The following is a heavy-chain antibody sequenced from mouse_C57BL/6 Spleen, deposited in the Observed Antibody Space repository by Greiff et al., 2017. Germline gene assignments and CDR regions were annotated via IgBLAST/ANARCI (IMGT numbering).Heavy chain of an antibody. J-gene: IGHJ2*01. CDR3: ARGGYYGSSYEGGVDY. D-gene: IGHD1-1*01. CDR1: GYAFSSYW. V-gene: IGHV1-80*01. CDR2: IYPGDGDT. Sequence: VQLQESGAELVKPGASVKISCKASGYAFSSYWMNWVKQRPGKGLEWIGQIYPGDGDTNYNGKFKGKATLTADKSSSTAYMQLSSLTSEDSAVYFCARGGYYGSSYEGGVDYWGQGTTLTVSS.